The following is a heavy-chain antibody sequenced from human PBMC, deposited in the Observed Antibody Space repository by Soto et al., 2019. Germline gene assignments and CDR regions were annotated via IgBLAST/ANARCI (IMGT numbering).Heavy chain of an antibody. J-gene: IGHJ4*02. CDR1: GGSFSGYY. V-gene: IGHV4-34*01. CDR2: INHSGST. CDR3: ARGPPQAQQQLAAHRYFDY. Sequence: QVQLQQWGAGLLKPSETLSLTCAVYGGSFSGYYWSWIRQPPGKGLEWIGEINHSGSTNYNPSLKRRVAISVDTSKNQFSLKLSPVTAADTAVYYCARGPPQAQQQLAAHRYFDYWGQSNILTASS. D-gene: IGHD6-13*01.